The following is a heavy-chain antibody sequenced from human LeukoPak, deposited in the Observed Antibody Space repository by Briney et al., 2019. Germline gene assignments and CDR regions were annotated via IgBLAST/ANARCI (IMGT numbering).Heavy chain of an antibody. CDR1: GYTFTDSY. CDR2: ISPNNGDT. CDR3: VRSPIGASAY. V-gene: IGHV1-2*02. J-gene: IGHJ4*02. D-gene: IGHD3-10*01. Sequence: ASVKVSCKPSGYTFTDSYIHWVRQAPGVGLQWMGWISPNNGDTKYAEDFQDRVTMTRDTSISTAYMELTGLTPDETAVYYCVRSPIGASAYWGRGTLVTVSS.